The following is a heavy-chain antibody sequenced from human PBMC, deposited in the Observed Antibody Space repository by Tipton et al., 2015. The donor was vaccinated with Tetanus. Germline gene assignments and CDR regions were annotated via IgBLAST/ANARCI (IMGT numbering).Heavy chain of an antibody. CDR2: IYSGDSDA. V-gene: IGHV5-51*01. J-gene: IGHJ5*02. D-gene: IGHD3-10*01. CDR1: GHNSRSYW. Sequence: QSGPEVKKPAESLKMSCKISGHNSRSYWISWVRQMPGKGLEWTGIIYSGDSDATYSPSFQGQVTISLDKSTSTAYLQWSSLKASDSAIYFCARLPKHYSASGSTWGQGTQVTVSS. CDR3: ARLPKHYSASGST.